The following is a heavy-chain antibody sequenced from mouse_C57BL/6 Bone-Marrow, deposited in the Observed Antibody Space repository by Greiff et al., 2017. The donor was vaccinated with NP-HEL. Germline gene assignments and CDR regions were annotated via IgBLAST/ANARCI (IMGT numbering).Heavy chain of an antibody. CDR1: GFTFSDYY. V-gene: IGHV5-16*01. D-gene: IGHD2-4*01. CDR3: AREGGLRRRTYAMEY. Sequence: EVQLVESEGGLVQPGSSMKLSCTASGFTFSDYYMPWVRQVPEKGLEWVANINYDGSSTYYLDTLKSRFIISRDNAENILYLQMSSLKSEDTATYYCAREGGLRRRTYAMEYWGQGTSVTVSS. CDR2: INYDGSST. J-gene: IGHJ4*01.